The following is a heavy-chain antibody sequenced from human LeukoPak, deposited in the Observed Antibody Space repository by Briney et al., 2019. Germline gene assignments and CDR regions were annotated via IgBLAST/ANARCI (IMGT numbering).Heavy chain of an antibody. CDR2: INHSGST. Sequence: PSETLSLTCAVYGGSFSGYYWSWIRQPPGKGLEWIGEINHSGSTNYNPSLKGRVTISVDTSKNQFSLKLSSVTAADTAVYYCARADCSGGSCSVYNWFDPWGQGTLVTVSS. CDR1: GGSFSGYY. CDR3: ARADCSGGSCSVYNWFDP. D-gene: IGHD2-15*01. V-gene: IGHV4-34*01. J-gene: IGHJ5*02.